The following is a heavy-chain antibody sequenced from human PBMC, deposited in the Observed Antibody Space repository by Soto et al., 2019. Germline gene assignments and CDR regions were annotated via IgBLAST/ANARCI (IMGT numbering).Heavy chain of an antibody. CDR3: ARDGGSSGGSHNWFDP. V-gene: IGHV4-59*01. CDR2: IYYSGST. D-gene: IGHD2-15*01. CDR1: GGSISSYY. Sequence: PSETLSLTCTVSGGSISSYYWSWIRQPPGKGLEWIGYIYYSGSTNYNPPLKSRVTISVDTSKNQFSLKLSSVTAADTAVYYCARDGGSSGGSHNWFDPWGQGTLVTVSS. J-gene: IGHJ5*02.